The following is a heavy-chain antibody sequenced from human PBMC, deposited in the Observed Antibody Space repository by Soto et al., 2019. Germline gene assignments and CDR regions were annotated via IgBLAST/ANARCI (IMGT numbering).Heavy chain of an antibody. Sequence: LKISGKGCGGSLTTYWSGSVHQMPGQGLEWMGVMFPGDSDTRYSPSFQGQVTMSADPSTNTAYLEWSSLKAADSAMYYCASVPDSSFATMAVWGQGTTVPVSS. CDR1: GGSLTTYW. J-gene: IGHJ6*02. CDR2: MFPGDSDT. V-gene: IGHV5-51*07. CDR3: ASVPDSSFATMAV. D-gene: IGHD6-19*01.